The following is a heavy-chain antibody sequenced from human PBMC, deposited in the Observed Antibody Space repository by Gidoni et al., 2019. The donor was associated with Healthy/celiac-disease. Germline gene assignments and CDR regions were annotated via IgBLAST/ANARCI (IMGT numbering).Heavy chain of an antibody. J-gene: IGHJ6*02. Sequence: QVQLVESGGGVVQPGRSLRLSCAASGFTFSSYGMHWVRQAPGKGLEWVAVISYDGSNKYYADSVKGRFTISRDNSKNTLYMQMNSLRAEDTAVYYCAKAFRDCSSTSCISYYYYGMDVWGQGTTVTVSS. CDR3: AKAFRDCSSTSCISYYYYGMDV. CDR1: GFTFSSYG. V-gene: IGHV3-30*18. CDR2: ISYDGSNK. D-gene: IGHD2-2*01.